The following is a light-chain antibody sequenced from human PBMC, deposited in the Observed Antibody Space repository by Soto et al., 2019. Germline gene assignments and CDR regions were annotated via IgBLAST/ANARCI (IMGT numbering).Light chain of an antibody. V-gene: IGKV1D-13*01. CDR1: HDISSA. CDR3: QQFNNYPRT. J-gene: IGKJ1*01. CDR2: DAS. Sequence: IQLPQSPSSLSAFVGDRVTITCRASHDISSALAWYQQKPGRAPKLLIYDASKLQSGVPSRFSGSGYGTDFTLTISSLQPEDFATYSCQQFNNYPRTFGQGTKVDIK.